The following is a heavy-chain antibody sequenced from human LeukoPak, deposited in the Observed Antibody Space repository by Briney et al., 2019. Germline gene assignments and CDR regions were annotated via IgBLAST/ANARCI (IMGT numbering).Heavy chain of an antibody. V-gene: IGHV3-64D*06. J-gene: IGHJ4*02. CDR3: VKGKGIAVTSLDY. CDR1: GFIFSNYA. Sequence: GGSLRLSCSASGFIFSNYAMHWVRQAPGKGLEYVSAISSNGGSTYYADSVKGRFTISRDNSKNTLYLQMSSLRVEDTAVYYCVKGKGIAVTSLDYWGQGTLVTVSS. D-gene: IGHD6-19*01. CDR2: ISSNGGST.